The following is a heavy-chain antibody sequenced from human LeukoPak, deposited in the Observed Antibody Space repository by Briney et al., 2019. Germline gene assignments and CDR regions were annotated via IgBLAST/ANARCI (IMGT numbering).Heavy chain of an antibody. CDR3: ARGRGVPSANSGYYFAD. CDR1: GFSFSTYG. J-gene: IGHJ4*02. D-gene: IGHD2-2*01. Sequence: PGGSLRLSCTASGFSFSTYGLHWVRQAPGKGLEWVADIWYDGIHKYYIDSVKGRFTISRDNSKNTLYLQMNSLRAEDTAVYYCARGRGVPSANSGYYFADSSQGTLVTVSS. CDR2: IWYDGIHK. V-gene: IGHV3-33*01.